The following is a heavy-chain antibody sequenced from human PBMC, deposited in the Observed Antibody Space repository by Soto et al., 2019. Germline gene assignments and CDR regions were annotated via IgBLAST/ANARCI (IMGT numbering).Heavy chain of an antibody. CDR1: GFTFSANA. CDR3: ARDKIKGAPDYLDS. J-gene: IGHJ4*02. D-gene: IGHD1-26*01. Sequence: QEQLVESGGDVVQPGRSLTVSCAASGFTFSANAMHWVRQAPGKGLEWVAVIAYDGTIRIYRDSVKGRFTIARDDSKSTLYLQMNSLRPDDTAVYYCARDKIKGAPDYLDSWGQGSLVTVSS. CDR2: IAYDGTIR. V-gene: IGHV3-30-3*01.